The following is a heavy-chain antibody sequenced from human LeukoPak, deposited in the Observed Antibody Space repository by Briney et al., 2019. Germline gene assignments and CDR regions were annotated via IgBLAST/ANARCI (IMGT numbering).Heavy chain of an antibody. CDR3: ARGLLYYDFWSGRGAINWFDP. J-gene: IGHJ5*02. D-gene: IGHD3-3*01. CDR1: GGSVSSGRYY. Sequence: SETLSLTCIVSGGSVSSGRYYWSWIRQPPGKGLEWIGYIYYSGSTSYNPSLKSRVTISIDTSKNQFSLKLSSVTAADTAVYYCARGLLYYDFWSGRGAINWFDPWGQGTLVTVSS. CDR2: IYYSGST. V-gene: IGHV4-61*01.